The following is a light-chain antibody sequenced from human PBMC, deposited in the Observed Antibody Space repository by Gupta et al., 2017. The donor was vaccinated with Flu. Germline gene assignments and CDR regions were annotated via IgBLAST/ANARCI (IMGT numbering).Light chain of an antibody. Sequence: ATLSVSPGERATLSCRASQSVSSNLAWYQQKPGQAPRLLTYGASTRATGIPARFSGSGSGTEFTLTISSRQSEDFAVYYCQQYNNWPPLTFGGGTKVEIK. V-gene: IGKV3D-15*01. CDR2: GAS. CDR1: QSVSSN. CDR3: QQYNNWPPLT. J-gene: IGKJ4*01.